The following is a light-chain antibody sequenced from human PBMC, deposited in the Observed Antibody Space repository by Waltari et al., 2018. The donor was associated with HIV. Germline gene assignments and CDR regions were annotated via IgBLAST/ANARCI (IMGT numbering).Light chain of an antibody. CDR1: QAIDSSH. J-gene: IGKJ1*01. CDR2: GGS. CDR3: QQFEMLPET. Sequence: DIALMQSPRTLSLSPGDGCTIFRRASQAIDSSHLALYQHKPGQSPRLLIYGGSVRATDVPDRISGSVSGTDFTLSIARVEPEDFAVYYCQQFEMLPETYGQGTKVE. V-gene: IGKV3-20*01.